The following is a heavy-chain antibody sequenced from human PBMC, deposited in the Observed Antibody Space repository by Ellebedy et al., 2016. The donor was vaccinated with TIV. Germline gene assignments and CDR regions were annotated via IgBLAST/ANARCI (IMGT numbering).Heavy chain of an antibody. D-gene: IGHD2-2*01. V-gene: IGHV5-51*01. J-gene: IGHJ6*02. CDR3: ARSSSTSCYGRGWCGGDYYYYGMDV. Sequence: GESLKISXKGSGYSFTSYWIGWVRQMPGKGLEWMGIIYPGDSDTRYSPSFQGQVTISADKSISTAYLQWSSLKASDTAMYYCARSSSTSCYGRGWCGGDYYYYGMDVWGQGTTVTVSS. CDR1: GYSFTSYW. CDR2: IYPGDSDT.